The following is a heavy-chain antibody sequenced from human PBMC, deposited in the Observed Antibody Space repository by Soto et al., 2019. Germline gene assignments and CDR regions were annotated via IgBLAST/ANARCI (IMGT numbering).Heavy chain of an antibody. J-gene: IGHJ5*02. CDR3: ARRRNYDFWSGYYTWFDP. CDR2: MNPNSGNT. CDR1: GYTFTSYD. Sequence: ASVKVSCKASGYTFTSYDINWVRQATGQGLEWMGWMNPNSGNTGHAQKFQGRVTMTRNTSISTAYMELSSLRSEDTAVYYCARRRNYDFWSGYYTWFDPWGQGTLVTVSS. D-gene: IGHD3-3*01. V-gene: IGHV1-8*01.